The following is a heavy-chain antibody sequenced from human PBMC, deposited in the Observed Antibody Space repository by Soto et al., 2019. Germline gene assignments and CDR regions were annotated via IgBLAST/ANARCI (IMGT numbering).Heavy chain of an antibody. CDR3: ATGSFTSTGGRIGYHYNAMDV. CDR2: IVPLFGTT. Sequence: QVQLVQSGAEVKTPGSSLKVSCKVSGSRFSNYGISWVRQAPGQGLEYMGGIVPLFGTTNYAHKFRGRVTITADESTTTAYMELSSLTSEDTAVYYCATGSFTSTGGRIGYHYNAMDVWGQGTTVTVSS. D-gene: IGHD1-1*01. J-gene: IGHJ6*02. CDR1: GSRFSNYG. V-gene: IGHV1-69*01.